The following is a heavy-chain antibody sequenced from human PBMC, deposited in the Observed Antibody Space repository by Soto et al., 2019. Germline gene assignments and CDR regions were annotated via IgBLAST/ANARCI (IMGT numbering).Heavy chain of an antibody. CDR1: GYTFTSYG. CDR2: ISAYNGNT. CDR3: ARVGAGYCSGGSCYSAYYYYYMDV. D-gene: IGHD2-15*01. J-gene: IGHJ6*03. Sequence: ASVKVSCKASGYTFTSYGISWVRQAPGQGLEWMGWISAYNGNTNYAQKLQGRVTMTTDTSTSTAYMEPRSLRSDDTAVYYCARVGAGYCSGGSCYSAYYYYYMDVWGKGTTVTVSS. V-gene: IGHV1-18*01.